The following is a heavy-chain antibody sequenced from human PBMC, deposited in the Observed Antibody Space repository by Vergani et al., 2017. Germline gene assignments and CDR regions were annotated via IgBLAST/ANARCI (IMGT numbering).Heavy chain of an antibody. CDR1: GFTFSDYY. D-gene: IGHD3-22*01. J-gene: IGHJ5*02. Sequence: QVQLVESGGGLVKPRGSLRLSCAASGFTFSDYYMSWIRQAPGKGLEWVSYISSSSSYTNYADSVKGRFTISRDNAKNSLYLQMNSLRAEDTAVYYCARDVDSDYDSSGYYPRWFDPWGQGTLVTVSS. CDR3: ARDVDSDYDSSGYYPRWFDP. CDR2: ISSSSSYT. V-gene: IGHV3-11*05.